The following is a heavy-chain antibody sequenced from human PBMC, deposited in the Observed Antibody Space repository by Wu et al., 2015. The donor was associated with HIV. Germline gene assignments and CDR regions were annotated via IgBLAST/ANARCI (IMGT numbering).Heavy chain of an antibody. J-gene: IGHJ3*02. D-gene: IGHD3-10*01. V-gene: IGHV1-69*05. CDR2: IIPIFGTA. Sequence: QVQLVQSGAEVKKPGSSVKVSCKASGGTFSSYAISWVRQAPGQGLEWMGGIIPIFGTANYAQKFQGRVTITTDESTSTAYMELSSLRSEDTAVYYCAREPHYGSGTLGAFDIWGQGTMVTVSS. CDR3: AREPHYGSGTLGAFDI. CDR1: GGTFSSYA.